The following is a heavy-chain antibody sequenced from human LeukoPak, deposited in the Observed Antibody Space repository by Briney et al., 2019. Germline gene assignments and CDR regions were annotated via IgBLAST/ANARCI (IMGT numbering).Heavy chain of an antibody. Sequence: PSETLSLTCTVSGASISSSTYYWGWIRQPPGKGVEWFGSASYSGNTYYNPSLKSRVTILVDTSKNQFSLKMTSVTAADTAVYYCAKDPRHRLVWFGEETHFYYMDVWGKGTTVTISS. CDR2: ASYSGNT. D-gene: IGHD3-10*01. CDR3: AKDPRHRLVWFGEETHFYYMDV. J-gene: IGHJ6*03. CDR1: GASISSSTYY. V-gene: IGHV4-39*07.